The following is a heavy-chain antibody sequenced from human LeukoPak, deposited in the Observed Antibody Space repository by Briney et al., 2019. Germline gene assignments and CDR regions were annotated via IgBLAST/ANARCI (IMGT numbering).Heavy chain of an antibody. CDR2: ISYDGSNK. CDR1: GFTFSSYG. J-gene: IGHJ4*02. CDR3: AKALVDTAMVDDY. Sequence: PGGSLRLSCAASGFTFSSYGMHWVRQAPGKGLEWVAVISYDGSNKYYADSVKGRFTISRDNPKNTLYLQMNSLRAEDTAVYYCAKALVDTAMVDDYWGQGTLVVVPS. D-gene: IGHD5-18*01. V-gene: IGHV3-30*18.